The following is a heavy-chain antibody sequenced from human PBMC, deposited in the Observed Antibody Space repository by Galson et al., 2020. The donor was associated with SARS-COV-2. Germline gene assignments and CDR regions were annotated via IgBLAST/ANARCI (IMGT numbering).Heavy chain of an antibody. D-gene: IGHD3-3*01. J-gene: IGHJ4*02. CDR1: GGSSNNRSYY. V-gene: IGHV4-39*01. Sequence: SETLSLTCTVSGGSSNNRSYYGGGNRHNTGKGLEGRGSIYYSGSNYYNPSLKRRVTISVDTSKNQFSLKLSSVTAADTAVYYCARTTIFGVVDRFDYWGQGTLVTVSS. CDR2: IYYSGSN. CDR3: ARTTIFGVVDRFDY.